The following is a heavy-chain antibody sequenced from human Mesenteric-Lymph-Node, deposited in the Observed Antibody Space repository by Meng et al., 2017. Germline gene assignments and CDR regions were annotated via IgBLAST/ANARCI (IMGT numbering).Heavy chain of an antibody. CDR1: GFIFSNFY. Sequence: GESLKTSCAASGFIFSNFYMNWLRQAPGKGLGWVANINNDGSRKYYVDSMKGRFTISRDNAKNSLFLQMDSLRGDDTAVYYCARVSLHDCPDAWGQGTPVTVSS. J-gene: IGHJ5*02. V-gene: IGHV3-7*01. CDR3: ARVSLHDCPDA. D-gene: IGHD1-1*01. CDR2: INNDGSRK.